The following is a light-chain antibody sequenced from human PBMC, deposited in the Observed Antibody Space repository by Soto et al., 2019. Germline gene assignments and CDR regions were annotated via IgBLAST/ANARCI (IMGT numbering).Light chain of an antibody. CDR2: DND. CDR3: GAWYSSLSAGV. CDR1: SYNIGANY. J-gene: IGLJ2*01. Sequence: QSVLTQPPSVSAAPGQKVTISCSGSSYNIGANYVSWYQQLPGTAPKLLIYDNDKRPSGIPDRFSASKSGTSATLGITGLQTGDEADYYCGAWYSSLSAGVFGGGTKLTVL. V-gene: IGLV1-51*01.